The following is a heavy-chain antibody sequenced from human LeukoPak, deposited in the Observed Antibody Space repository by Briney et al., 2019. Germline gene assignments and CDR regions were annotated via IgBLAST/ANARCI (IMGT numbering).Heavy chain of an antibody. J-gene: IGHJ4*02. CDR1: GYSFTSYW. CDR3: ARQSDRGMVDTDFDY. V-gene: IGHV5-10-1*01. CDR2: IDPSDSYT. D-gene: IGHD5-18*01. Sequence: PGESLRISCLGSGYSFTSYWISWVRQMPGKGLEWMGRIDPSDSYTNYSPSFQGHVTISADKSISTAYLQWSSLKASDTAMYYCARQSDRGMVDTDFDYWGQGTLVTVSS.